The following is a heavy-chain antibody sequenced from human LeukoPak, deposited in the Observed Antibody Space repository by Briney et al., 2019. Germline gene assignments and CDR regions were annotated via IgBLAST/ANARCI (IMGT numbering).Heavy chain of an antibody. D-gene: IGHD5-12*01. CDR2: IYYSGST. CDR3: AREVVRYSGYDYFDY. J-gene: IGHJ4*02. CDR1: GGSISSYY. Sequence: SETLSLTCTVSGGSISSYYWSWIRQPPGKGLEWIGYIYYSGSTNYNPSLKSRVTISVDTSKNQFSLKLSSETAADTAVYYCAREVVRYSGYDYFDYWGQGTLVTVSS. V-gene: IGHV4-59*01.